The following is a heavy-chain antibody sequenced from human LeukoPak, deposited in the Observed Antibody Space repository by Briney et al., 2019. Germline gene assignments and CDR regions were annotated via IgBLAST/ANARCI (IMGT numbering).Heavy chain of an antibody. J-gene: IGHJ5*01. V-gene: IGHV1-2*02. Sequence: ASVKVSCKTSGYTFTGYYMHWVRQAPGQGLEWMGWINPNSGGTNYAQKFQGRVTMTRDTSISTAYMEMSSLRSDDTAIYYCATAEAWYLGWFDSWGQGTLVAVSS. D-gene: IGHD6-13*01. CDR1: GYTFTGYY. CDR3: ATAEAWYLGWFDS. CDR2: INPNSGGT.